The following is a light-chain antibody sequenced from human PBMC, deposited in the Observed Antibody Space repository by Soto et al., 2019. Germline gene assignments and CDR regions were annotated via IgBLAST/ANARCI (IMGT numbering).Light chain of an antibody. V-gene: IGKV1-33*01. Sequence: DIQMTQSPSSLSASVGDRVTITCQASQDSKNYLNWYQQKPGKAPNLLIYDASNLKTGVPSRFSGSGSGTHFTFTISSLQPEDIATYYCQHYDHPPPLSFGGGTKVEIK. CDR2: DAS. CDR1: QDSKNY. CDR3: QHYDHPPPLS. J-gene: IGKJ4*01.